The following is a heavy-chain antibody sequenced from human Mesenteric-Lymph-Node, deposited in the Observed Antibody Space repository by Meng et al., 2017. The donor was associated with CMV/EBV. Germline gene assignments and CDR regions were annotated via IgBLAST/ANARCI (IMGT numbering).Heavy chain of an antibody. J-gene: IGHJ4*02. CDR3: ARTPLGYCTNGVCYSTPEDYYFDY. Sequence: GESLKISCAASGFTFSSYDMHWVRQATGKGLEWVSAIGTAGDTYYPGSVKGRFTISRENAKNSLYLQMNSLRAGDTAVYYCARTPLGYCTNGVCYSTPEDYYFDYWGQGTLVTVSS. CDR1: GFTFSSYD. V-gene: IGHV3-13*01. CDR2: IGTAGDT. D-gene: IGHD2-8*01.